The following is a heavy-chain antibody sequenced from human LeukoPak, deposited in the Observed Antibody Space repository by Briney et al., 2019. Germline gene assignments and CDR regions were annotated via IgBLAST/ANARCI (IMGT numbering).Heavy chain of an antibody. CDR2: ISGEGGNT. J-gene: IGHJ4*02. Sequence: GGSLRLSCAASGFSFDDYAIHWVRQAPGKGLEWVSLISGEGGNTYYADSVKGRFTISRDSSKNSLYLQMNSLTTEDTALYYCAKGGYGSGTWEMGIDYWGQGTLVTVSS. CDR1: GFSFDDYA. CDR3: AKGGYGSGTWEMGIDY. D-gene: IGHD3-10*01. V-gene: IGHV3-43*02.